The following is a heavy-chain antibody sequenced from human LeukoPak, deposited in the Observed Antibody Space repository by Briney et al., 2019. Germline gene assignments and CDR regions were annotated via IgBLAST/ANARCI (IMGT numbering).Heavy chain of an antibody. CDR3: ARAIRGSAVDTGDR. J-gene: IGHJ4*02. V-gene: IGHV3-7*01. Sequence: GALRLSCAASGFTFSRYWMRWVRQAPGKGVEGVATIKNDGSEEYYVDSVKGRFTISRDNARNSLFLQMNSLTVEDTAVYYCARAIRGSAVDTGDRWGQGTLVTVSS. CDR1: GFTFSRYW. CDR2: IKNDGSEE. D-gene: IGHD3-10*01.